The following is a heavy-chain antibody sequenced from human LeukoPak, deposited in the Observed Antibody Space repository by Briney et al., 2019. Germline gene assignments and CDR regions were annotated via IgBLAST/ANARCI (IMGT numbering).Heavy chain of an antibody. CDR3: AKDRPWLVQAD. V-gene: IGHV3-23*01. D-gene: IGHD6-19*01. CDR1: GFTFSSYA. Sequence: GGSLRLSCAASGFTFSSYAMSWARQAPGKGLEWVSAISGSGGSTYYADSVEGRFTISRDNSKNTLYLQMNSLRAEDTAVYYCAKDRPWLVQADWGQGTLVTVSS. J-gene: IGHJ4*02. CDR2: ISGSGGST.